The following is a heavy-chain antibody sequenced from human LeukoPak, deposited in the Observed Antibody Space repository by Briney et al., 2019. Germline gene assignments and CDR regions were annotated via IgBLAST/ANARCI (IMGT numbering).Heavy chain of an antibody. D-gene: IGHD2-15*01. J-gene: IGHJ4*02. CDR1: GFTFSSYA. CDR3: AKDQAPRAARVIYFDY. V-gene: IGHV3-23*01. Sequence: GGSLRLSCAASGFTFSSYAMGWVRQAPGKGLEWVSGNADSVKGRFTISRDNSKNTLYLHMDSLRVEDTAVYYCAKDQAPRAARVIYFDYWGQGNLVTVSS.